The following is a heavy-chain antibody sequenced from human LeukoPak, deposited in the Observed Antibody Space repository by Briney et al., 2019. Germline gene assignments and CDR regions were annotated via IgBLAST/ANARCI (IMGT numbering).Heavy chain of an antibody. V-gene: IGHV4-39*01. CDR3: ARAPIAVAGAGHEYSDY. J-gene: IGHJ4*02. Sequence: PSETLSLTCTVSGGSISSSSYYWGWVRQPPGSGPEWIGSIFYSGILYYSPSLKSRVTISVDTSKNQFSLKLTSVTAADTAVYYCARAPIAVAGAGHEYSDYWGQGTLVTVSS. CDR1: GGSISSSSYY. D-gene: IGHD6-19*01. CDR2: IFYSGIL.